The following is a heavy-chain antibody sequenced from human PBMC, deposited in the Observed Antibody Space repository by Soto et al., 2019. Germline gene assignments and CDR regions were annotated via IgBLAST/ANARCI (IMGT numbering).Heavy chain of an antibody. CDR3: ARGGLRFLQWFDP. V-gene: IGHV4-61*01. CDR1: GASVNSENYY. J-gene: IGHJ5*02. D-gene: IGHD3-3*01. CDR2: VYYSGST. Sequence: QVQLQESGPGLVKPSETLSLTCTVSGASVNSENYYWSWIRQPPGKGLEWIGYVYYSGSTNNNPSLKCRTSISLDTYENQFSLKITSMTSADTAFYYCARGGLRFLQWFDPWGQGTLVSVSS.